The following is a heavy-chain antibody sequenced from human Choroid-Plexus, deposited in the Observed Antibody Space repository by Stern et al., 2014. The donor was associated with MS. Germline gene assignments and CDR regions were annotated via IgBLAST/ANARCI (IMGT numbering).Heavy chain of an antibody. CDR3: AKDRQYLTYFFDH. J-gene: IGHJ5*02. CDR2: VSYDGSNK. V-gene: IGHV3-30*18. D-gene: IGHD2/OR15-2a*01. CDR1: GFTFGSCA. Sequence: MQLVESGGGVVQPGRPLRLSCVASGFTFGSCAMHWVRQAPGKGLEWVAGVSYDGSNKYYPDSVKGRFTISRDNSQNTLYMQMSSLRPEDTAVYYCAKDRQYLTYFFDHWGQGSLVTVSS.